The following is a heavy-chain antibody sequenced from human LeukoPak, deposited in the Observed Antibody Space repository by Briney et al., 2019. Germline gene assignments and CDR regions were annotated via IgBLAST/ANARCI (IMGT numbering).Heavy chain of an antibody. CDR3: TREGGCSGGSCYRFDP. V-gene: IGHV1-46*03. CDR1: GYTFTSYY. CDR2: IAPSDGGT. D-gene: IGHD2-15*01. Sequence: GASLKLSCKTSGYTFTSYYMHWVRQAPGQGLEWMGAIAPSDGGTNYAQKFQGRVTMTRDTSTSTVYMDLSSLRSEDTAVYYCTREGGCSGGSCYRFDPWGQGALVTVSS. J-gene: IGHJ5*02.